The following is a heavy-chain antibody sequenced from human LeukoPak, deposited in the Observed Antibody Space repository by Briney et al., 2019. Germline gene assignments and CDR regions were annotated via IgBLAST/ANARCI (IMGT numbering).Heavy chain of an antibody. CDR3: ARRSHDYGGYGFRFDP. V-gene: IGHV4-34*01. J-gene: IGHJ5*02. CDR2: INHSGST. Sequence: SETLSLTCAVYGGSFSGYYWSWIRQPPGKGLEWIGEINHSGSTNYNPSLKSRVTISVDTSKNQFSLKLSSVTAADTAVYYCARRSHDYGGYGFRFDPWGQGTLVTVSS. D-gene: IGHD4-17*01. CDR1: GGSFSGYY.